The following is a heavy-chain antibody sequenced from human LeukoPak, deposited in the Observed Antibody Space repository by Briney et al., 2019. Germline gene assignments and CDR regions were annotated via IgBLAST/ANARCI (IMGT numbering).Heavy chain of an antibody. J-gene: IGHJ4*02. Sequence: GGSLRLSCAASGFTFSSYSMNWVRQAPGKGLEWVSAISGSGGSTYYADSVKGRFTISRDNSKNTLYLQMNSLRAEDTAVYYCAKSHLPIYYFDYWGQGTLVTVSS. V-gene: IGHV3-23*01. D-gene: IGHD2-2*01. CDR2: ISGSGGST. CDR3: AKSHLPIYYFDY. CDR1: GFTFSSYS.